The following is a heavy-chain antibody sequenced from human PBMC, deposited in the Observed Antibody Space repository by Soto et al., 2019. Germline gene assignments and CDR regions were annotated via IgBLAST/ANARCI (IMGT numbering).Heavy chain of an antibody. CDR2: IYYSGST. V-gene: IGHV4-30-4*01. Sequence: SETLSLTCTVSGGSISSGDYYWSWIRQPPGKGLEWIGYIYYSGSTYYNPSLKSRVTISVDTSKNQFSLKLSSVTAADTAVYYCARDPVDFWSGYYSGATSRGYNWFDPWGQGTLVTVSS. CDR1: GGSISSGDYY. J-gene: IGHJ5*02. CDR3: ARDPVDFWSGYYSGATSRGYNWFDP. D-gene: IGHD3-3*01.